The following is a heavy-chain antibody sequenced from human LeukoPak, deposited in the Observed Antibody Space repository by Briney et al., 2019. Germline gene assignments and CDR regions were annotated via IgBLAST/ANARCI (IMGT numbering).Heavy chain of an antibody. CDR1: GFTFSTYE. J-gene: IGHJ4*02. Sequence: GGSLRLSCVGSGFTFSTYEMTWVRQAPGKGLEWVSYISSSGGTIYYADSVKGRFTISRDNAKNSLYLQMNSLRAEDTAVYYCASEGGVNYYDLDYFDYWGQGTLITVSS. V-gene: IGHV3-48*03. CDR3: ASEGGVNYYDLDYFDY. D-gene: IGHD3-22*01. CDR2: ISSSGGTI.